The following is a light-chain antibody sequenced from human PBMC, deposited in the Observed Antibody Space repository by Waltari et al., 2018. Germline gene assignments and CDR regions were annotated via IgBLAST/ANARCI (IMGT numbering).Light chain of an antibody. CDR3: QSYDITLRVV. Sequence: QSVLTQPPSVSGAPGQGVTIPCPGSGSNTGAGYDVHWYQQVPRAAPKLLIYGSSSRPLGVPDRFFGSTSGTSASLAIIGLQAEDEADYYCQSYDITLRVVFGGGTKLTVL. CDR2: GSS. CDR1: GSNTGAGYD. J-gene: IGLJ3*02. V-gene: IGLV1-40*01.